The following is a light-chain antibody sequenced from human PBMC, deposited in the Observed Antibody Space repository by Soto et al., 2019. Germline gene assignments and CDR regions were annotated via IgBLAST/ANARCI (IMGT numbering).Light chain of an antibody. CDR3: QTWGAGMV. J-gene: IGLJ3*02. CDR2: LNSDGSH. CDR1: SGHSDYA. Sequence: QPVLTQSPSASASLGASVKLTCTLSSGHSDYAIAWHQQQPEKGPRYLMKLNSDGSHSKGGGIPDRFSGSSSGAERYLTISSLQSEDEADYHCQTWGAGMVFGGGTKLTVL. V-gene: IGLV4-69*01.